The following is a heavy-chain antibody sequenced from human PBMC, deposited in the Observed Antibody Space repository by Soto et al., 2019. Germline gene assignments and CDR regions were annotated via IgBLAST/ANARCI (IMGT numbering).Heavy chain of an antibody. J-gene: IGHJ5*02. CDR3: ARGPDSSSSVWFDP. CDR2: IYYSGST. CDR1: CGSISSGGYY. V-gene: IGHV4-31*03. Sequence: QVQLQESGPGLVKPSQTLSLTCTVSCGSISSGGYYWSWIRQHSGKGLEWIGYIYYSGSTYSHPYLKSRVTRSVDTSKNQCSLKISSVTAAGTAVYYCARGPDSSSSVWFDPWGQGTLVTVSS. D-gene: IGHD6-6*01.